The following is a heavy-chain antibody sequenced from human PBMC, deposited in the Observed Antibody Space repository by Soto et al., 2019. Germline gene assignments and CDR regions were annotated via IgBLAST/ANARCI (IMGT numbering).Heavy chain of an antibody. Sequence: GGSLRRSCADSGFTFSSYDMSWVRQAPGKGLEWVSAISGSGGSTYYADSVKGRFTISRDNSKNTLYLQMNSLRAEDTAVYYCAKDVASYNWNPAGAFDIWGQGTMVTVSS. J-gene: IGHJ3*02. D-gene: IGHD1-20*01. CDR3: AKDVASYNWNPAGAFDI. V-gene: IGHV3-23*01. CDR1: GFTFSSYD. CDR2: ISGSGGST.